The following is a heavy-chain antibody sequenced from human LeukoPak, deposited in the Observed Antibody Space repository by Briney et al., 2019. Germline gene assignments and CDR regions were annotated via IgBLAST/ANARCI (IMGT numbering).Heavy chain of an antibody. J-gene: IGHJ4*02. D-gene: IGHD4/OR15-4a*01. V-gene: IGHV3-30*02. CDR3: ARRAGAYSHPY. CDR1: GFAFRSHA. Sequence: PGGSLRLSCTASGFAFRSHAMHWVRQAPGKGLEWVAFIRYDGSKKFYADSVKGRFTISRDNSKNTLYLQMNSLRAEDTAVYYCARRAGAYSHPYWGQGTLVTVSS. CDR2: IRYDGSKK.